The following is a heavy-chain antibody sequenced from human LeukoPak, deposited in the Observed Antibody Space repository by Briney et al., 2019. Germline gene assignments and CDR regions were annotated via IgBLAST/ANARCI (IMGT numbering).Heavy chain of an antibody. CDR3: ARDPVRITMVRGGPTYFDY. D-gene: IGHD3-10*01. CDR2: IKQDGSEK. J-gene: IGHJ4*02. V-gene: IGHV3-7*01. CDR1: GFTFSSYW. Sequence: PGGSLRLSCAASGFTFSSYWMSWVRQAPGKGLEWVANIKQDGSEKYYADSVKGRFTISRDNSKNTLYLQMNSLRAEDTAVYYCARDPVRITMVRGGPTYFDYWGQGTLVTVSS.